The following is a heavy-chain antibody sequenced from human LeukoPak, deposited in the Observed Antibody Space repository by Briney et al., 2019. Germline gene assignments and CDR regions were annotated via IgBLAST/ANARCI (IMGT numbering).Heavy chain of an antibody. CDR2: ISTYNGNT. V-gene: IGHV1-18*01. D-gene: IGHD3-16*02. CDR3: ARGLGTYPEIPLDS. J-gene: IGHJ4*02. CDR1: GYTFTSYG. Sequence: EASVKVSCKASGYTFTSYGISWMRQAPGQGLEWLGWISTYNGNTNYAQKFQGRVTMTTGTSTSTAYMELRSLRSDDTAVYYCARGLGTYPEIPLDSWGQGTLVTVSS.